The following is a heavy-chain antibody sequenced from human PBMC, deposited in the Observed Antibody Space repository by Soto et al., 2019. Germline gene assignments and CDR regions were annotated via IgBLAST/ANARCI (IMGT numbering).Heavy chain of an antibody. CDR3: ARELFVLVPAGDGPPWFDP. Sequence: EVQLVESGGGLVQPGGSLRLSCAASGFTFSSYWMNWVRQAPGKGLEWVANIKQDGSEKYYVDSVKGRFTISRDNAKNSLYLQMNSLRAEDTPVYFCARELFVLVPAGDGPPWFDPWGQGTLVTVSS. CDR2: IKQDGSEK. J-gene: IGHJ5*02. CDR1: GFTFSSYW. V-gene: IGHV3-7*01. D-gene: IGHD2-2*01.